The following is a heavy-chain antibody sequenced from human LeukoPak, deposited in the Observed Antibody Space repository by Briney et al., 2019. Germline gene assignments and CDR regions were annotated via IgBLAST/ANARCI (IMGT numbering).Heavy chain of an antibody. CDR3: ARDSSSWDDAFDI. J-gene: IGHJ3*02. D-gene: IGHD6-13*01. Sequence: SETLSLTCTVSGGSISSYYWSWIRQPPGKGLEWIGYIYYSGSTNYNPSLKSRVTISVDTSKDQFSLKLSSVTAADTAVYYCARDSSSWDDAFDIWGQGTMVTVSS. V-gene: IGHV4-59*01. CDR1: GGSISSYY. CDR2: IYYSGST.